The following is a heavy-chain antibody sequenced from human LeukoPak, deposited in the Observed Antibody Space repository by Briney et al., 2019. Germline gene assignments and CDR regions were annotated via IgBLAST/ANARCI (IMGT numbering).Heavy chain of an antibody. CDR3: ARDRLTGDLKAFDI. J-gene: IGHJ3*02. Sequence: PSQTLSLTCAVSGGSISSGFYSWSWIRRPPGKGLEWIGYIYHSGSTSYNPSLKSRVTISVDRSTNQFSLKLSSVTAADTAVYYCARDRLTGDLKAFDIWGQGTMVTVSS. V-gene: IGHV4-30-2*01. D-gene: IGHD7-27*01. CDR1: GGSISSGFYS. CDR2: IYHSGST.